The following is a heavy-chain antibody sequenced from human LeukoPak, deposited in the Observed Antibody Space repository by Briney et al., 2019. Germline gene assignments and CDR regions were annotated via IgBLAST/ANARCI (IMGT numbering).Heavy chain of an antibody. V-gene: IGHV1-18*01. CDR2: ISAYNGNT. CDR1: GYTFTSYG. CDR3: ARDQRATVTSLFDY. J-gene: IGHJ4*02. Sequence: ASVKVSCKASGYTFTSYGISWVRQAPGQGREWMGWISAYNGNTNYAQKLQGRVTMTTDTSTSTAYMELRSLRSDDTAVYYCARDQRATVTSLFDYWGQGTLVTVSS. D-gene: IGHD4-11*01.